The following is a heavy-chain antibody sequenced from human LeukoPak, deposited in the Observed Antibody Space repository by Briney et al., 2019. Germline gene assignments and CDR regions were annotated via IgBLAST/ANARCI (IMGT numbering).Heavy chain of an antibody. CDR2: IGYTGDT. D-gene: IGHD1-1*01. V-gene: IGHV4-31*03. CDR1: GGSISSGAYY. J-gene: IGHJ4*02. CDR3: ARVAAATTNPRFDF. Sequence: NPSETLSLTCTVSGGSISSGAYYWSWVRQLPEKGLDWIGYIGYTGDTYYNPSLRSRVTISIDTSKTQFSLRLSSLTAADTAVYYCARVAAATTNPRFDFWGQGTLVTVSS.